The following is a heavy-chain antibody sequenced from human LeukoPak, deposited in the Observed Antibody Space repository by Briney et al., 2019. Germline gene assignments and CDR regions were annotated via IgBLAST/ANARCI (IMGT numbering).Heavy chain of an antibody. D-gene: IGHD1-1*01. J-gene: IGHJ5*02. V-gene: IGHV3-30*18. Sequence: GGSLRLSCAASGFTFSSYGMHWVRQAPGEGLEWVAVISYDGSNKYYADSVKGRFTISRDNSKNTLYLQMNSLRAEDTAVYYCAKDQHWNDVGGWFDPWGQGTLVTVSS. CDR1: GFTFSSYG. CDR3: AKDQHWNDVGGWFDP. CDR2: ISYDGSNK.